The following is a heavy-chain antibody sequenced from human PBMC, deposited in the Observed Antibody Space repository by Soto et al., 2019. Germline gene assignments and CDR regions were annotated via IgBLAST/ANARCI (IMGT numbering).Heavy chain of an antibody. CDR3: AKGEKQYYDILTGYYDYYYYYYMDV. CDR2: ISGSGGST. J-gene: IGHJ6*03. D-gene: IGHD3-9*01. CDR1: GFTFSSYA. V-gene: IGHV3-23*01. Sequence: GSLRLSCAASGFTFSSYAMSWVRQAPGKGLEWVSAISGSGGSTYYADSVKGRFTISRDNSKNTLYLQMNSLRAEDTAVYYCAKGEKQYYDILTGYYDYYYYYYMDVWGKGTTVTVSS.